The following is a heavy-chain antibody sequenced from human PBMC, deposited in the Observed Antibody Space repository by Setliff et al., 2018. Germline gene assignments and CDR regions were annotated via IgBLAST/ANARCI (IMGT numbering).Heavy chain of an antibody. V-gene: IGHV3-11*04. Sequence: VGSLSLSCAASGFSFSYYYMSWVRQAPGKGLEWLSKISGDGITIYYADSVRGRFTISRDNAKDSLYLQMNSLRAEDTALYYCARDGVFYAMDVWGRGTTVTVS. CDR1: GFSFSYYY. CDR2: ISGDGITI. J-gene: IGHJ6*02. D-gene: IGHD3-10*01. CDR3: ARDGVFYAMDV.